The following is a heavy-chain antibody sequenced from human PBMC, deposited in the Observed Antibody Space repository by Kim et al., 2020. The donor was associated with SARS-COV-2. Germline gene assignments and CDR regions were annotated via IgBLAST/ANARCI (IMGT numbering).Heavy chain of an antibody. CDR1: GFTFSSYA. D-gene: IGHD3-9*01. CDR3: AKERSLGLTGYPAGYYGMDV. Sequence: GGSLRLSCAASGFTFSSYAMSWVRQAPGKGLEWVSAISGSGGSTYYADSVKGRFTISRDNSKNTLYLQMNSLRAEDTAVYYCAKERSLGLTGYPAGYYGMDVWGQGTTVTVSS. J-gene: IGHJ6*02. V-gene: IGHV3-23*01. CDR2: ISGSGGST.